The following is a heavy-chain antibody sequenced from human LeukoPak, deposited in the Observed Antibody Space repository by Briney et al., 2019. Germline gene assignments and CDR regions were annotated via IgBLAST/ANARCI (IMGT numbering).Heavy chain of an antibody. V-gene: IGHV3-7*01. CDR3: VQRGLDY. CDR2: TKKDGYEK. J-gene: IGHJ4*02. D-gene: IGHD6-25*01. CDR1: GFTFSAYG. Sequence: PGGSLRLSCAASGFTFSAYGMSWVRQAPGKGLEWVANTKKDGYEKHYVDSVKGRFTISRDNAKNSLYLQMTSLRAEDTAVYYCVQRGLDYWGQGTQVTVSS.